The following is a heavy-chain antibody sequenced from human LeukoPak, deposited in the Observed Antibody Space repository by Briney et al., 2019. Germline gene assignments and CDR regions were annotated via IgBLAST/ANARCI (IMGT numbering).Heavy chain of an antibody. CDR3: ASQLGYFDY. Sequence: SETLSLTCAVSGGSISSGGYSWSWIRQPPGKGLEWIGYIYHSGSTYYNPSLKSRVTISVDRSKNQFSLKLSSVTAADTAVYYCASQLGYFDYWGQGTLVTVSS. V-gene: IGHV4-30-2*01. J-gene: IGHJ4*02. CDR1: GGSISSGGYS. D-gene: IGHD1-1*01. CDR2: IYHSGST.